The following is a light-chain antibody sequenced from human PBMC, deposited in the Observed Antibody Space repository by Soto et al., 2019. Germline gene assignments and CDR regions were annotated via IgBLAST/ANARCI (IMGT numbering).Light chain of an antibody. Sequence: QSVLTQPASVSGSPGQSITISCTGTSSDVGGYNYVSWYQQHPGKAPKLVIYEVSNRPSGVSHRFSGSKSGNTASLTISGLQAEDAADYYCSSYRGSSSYVFGTGTKLTVL. J-gene: IGLJ1*01. CDR2: EVS. CDR1: SSDVGGYNY. V-gene: IGLV2-14*01. CDR3: SSYRGSSSYV.